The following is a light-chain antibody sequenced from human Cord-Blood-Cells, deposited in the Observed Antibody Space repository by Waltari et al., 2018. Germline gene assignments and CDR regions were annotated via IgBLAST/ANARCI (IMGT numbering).Light chain of an antibody. CDR3: CSYAGSSTFPYV. CDR1: SSYVGSYNL. CDR2: EVS. V-gene: IGLV2-23*02. J-gene: IGLJ1*01. Sequence: QSALTQPASVSGSPGQSITIPCTGTSSYVGSYNLVSWYQQHPGKAPTLMIYEVSKRPSGVSTRFSGSKSGNTASLTISGLQAEDEADYYCCSYAGSSTFPYVFGTGTKVTVL.